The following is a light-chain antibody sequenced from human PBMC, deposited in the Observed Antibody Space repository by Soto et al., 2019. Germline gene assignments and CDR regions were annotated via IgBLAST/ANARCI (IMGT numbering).Light chain of an antibody. V-gene: IGKV3-20*01. J-gene: IGKJ1*01. CDR3: QHYFGWPPET. CDR2: GAS. CDR1: QSVSSSY. Sequence: EILVTQSPGTLSLSPGERATLSCRASQSVSSSYLAWYQQKPGQAPRILIYGASSRASGVPARFSGSGFGTEFTLTISSLQSEDIAIYSCQHYFGWPPETFGQGTKADIK.